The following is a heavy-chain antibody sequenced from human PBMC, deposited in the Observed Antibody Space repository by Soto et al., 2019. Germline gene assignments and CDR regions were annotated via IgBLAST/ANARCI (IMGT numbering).Heavy chain of an antibody. Sequence: ELLCHRCTVSEASRRDSGDCWGWRRKPPGKGLEWIGKINHSESTNYNPSLESRATISVDTSKNQISLRLSSVTAADTAVYYCARGRSIAARHPGRRNWFDPWGQGTLVTGSS. CDR3: ARGRSIAARHPGRRNWFDP. V-gene: IGHV4-39*07. CDR2: INHSEST. D-gene: IGHD6-6*01. J-gene: IGHJ5*02. CDR1: EASRRDSGDC.